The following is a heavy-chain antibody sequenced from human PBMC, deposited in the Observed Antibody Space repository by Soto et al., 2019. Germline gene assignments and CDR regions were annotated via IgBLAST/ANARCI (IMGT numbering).Heavy chain of an antibody. CDR3: ARVSCEGSTSCYPEDYYYYYYMDV. Sequence: QVQLVQSGAEVKKPGASVKVSCKASGYTFTSYGISWVRQAPGQGLEWMGWISAYNGNTNHAQKLQGRVTMTTDTSTSTAYMELRSLRSDDTAVYYCARVSCEGSTSCYPEDYYYYYYMDVWGKGTTVTVSS. CDR1: GYTFTSYG. V-gene: IGHV1-18*01. CDR2: ISAYNGNT. J-gene: IGHJ6*03. D-gene: IGHD2-2*01.